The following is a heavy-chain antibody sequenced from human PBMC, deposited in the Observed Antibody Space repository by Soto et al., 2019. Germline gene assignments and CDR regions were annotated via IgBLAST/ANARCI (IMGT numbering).Heavy chain of an antibody. Sequence: ASVKVSCKASGYSFTDYHIHWVRQAPGQGLEWLGWINPKSGGTSTAQKFQGWVTMTTDTSISTASMELTRLTSDDTAIYSCARGDSTDCSNGVCSFFYNHDMDVWGQGTTVTVSS. D-gene: IGHD2-8*01. CDR3: ARGDSTDCSNGVCSFFYNHDMDV. CDR2: INPKSGGT. J-gene: IGHJ6*02. V-gene: IGHV1-2*04. CDR1: GYSFTDYH.